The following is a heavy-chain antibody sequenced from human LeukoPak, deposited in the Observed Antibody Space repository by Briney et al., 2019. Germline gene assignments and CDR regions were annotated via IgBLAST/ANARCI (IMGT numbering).Heavy chain of an antibody. V-gene: IGHV3-23*01. J-gene: IGHJ4*02. Sequence: PGGSLRLSCAASGFSFNNYAMSWVRQAPGKGLEWVSANSTTGGSTYYADSVKGRFTVSRDNSKNTLSLQMDSLRVEDTALYYCAKDWTTVVTPKGYYFDSWGQGTLVTVSS. CDR3: AKDWTTVVTPKGYYFDS. CDR2: NSTTGGST. D-gene: IGHD4-23*01. CDR1: GFSFNNYA.